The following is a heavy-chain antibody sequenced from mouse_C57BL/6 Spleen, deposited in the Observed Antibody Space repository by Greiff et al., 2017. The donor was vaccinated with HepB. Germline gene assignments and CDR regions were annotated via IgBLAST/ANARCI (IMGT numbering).Heavy chain of an antibody. CDR2: ISSGSSTI. J-gene: IGHJ1*03. CDR1: GFTFSDYG. D-gene: IGHD2-4*01. Sequence: EVQLVESGGGLVKPGGSLKLSCAASGFTFSDYGMHWVRQAPEKGLEWVAYISSGSSTIYYADTVKGRFTISRDNAKNTLFLQMTSLRSEDTAMYYCARWGLRHWYFDVWGTGTTVTVSS. CDR3: ARWGLRHWYFDV. V-gene: IGHV5-17*01.